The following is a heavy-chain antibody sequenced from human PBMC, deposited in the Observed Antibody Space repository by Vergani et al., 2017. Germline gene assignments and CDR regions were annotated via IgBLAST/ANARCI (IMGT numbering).Heavy chain of an antibody. D-gene: IGHD1-26*01. J-gene: IGHJ4*02. CDR1: GFIFSNYG. CDR3: ARDREWDGSFHFDN. V-gene: IGHV3-33*01. CDR2: IWYDESNK. Sequence: QVQLVESGGGVVQPGRSLRLSCAASGFIFSNYGMHWVRQAPGKGLEWGAVIWYDESNKYDADSVKGRFNIYRYNSKNTLYLQMDSLRAEDTAVYYCARDREWDGSFHFDNWGRGTLVIVSS.